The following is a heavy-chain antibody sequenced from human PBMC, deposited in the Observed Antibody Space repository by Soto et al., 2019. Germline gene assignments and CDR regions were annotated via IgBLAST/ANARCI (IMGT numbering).Heavy chain of an antibody. Sequence: SVKVSCKASGGTFSSYAISWVRQAPGQGLEWMGGIIPIFGTANYAQKFQGRVTITADESTSTAYMELSSLRSEDTAVYYCARSSLEYSSSGYFDYWGQGTLVTVSS. J-gene: IGHJ4*02. CDR3: ARSSLEYSSSGYFDY. D-gene: IGHD6-6*01. CDR1: GGTFSSYA. CDR2: IIPIFGTA. V-gene: IGHV1-69*13.